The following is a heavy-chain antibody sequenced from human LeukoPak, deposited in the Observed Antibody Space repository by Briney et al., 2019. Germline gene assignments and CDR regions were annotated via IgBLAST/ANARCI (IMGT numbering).Heavy chain of an antibody. V-gene: IGHV3-21*01. CDR3: AREGRDGYNPFDY. D-gene: IGHD5-24*01. Sequence: GGSLRLSCAASGFTFRDYTMNWVRQAPGKGLEWVSAISKSGTYIKYADSVKGRFTVSRDNAKNSLFLQMNSLRVEDTAVYFCAREGRDGYNPFDYWGQGTLVTVSS. J-gene: IGHJ4*02. CDR2: ISKSGTYI. CDR1: GFTFRDYT.